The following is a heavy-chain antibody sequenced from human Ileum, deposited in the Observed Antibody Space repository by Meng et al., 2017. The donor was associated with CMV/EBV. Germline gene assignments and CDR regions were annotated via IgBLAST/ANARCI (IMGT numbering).Heavy chain of an antibody. CDR2: IYYSGST. CDR1: GCSISSSSYY. D-gene: IGHD6-19*01. CDR3: ARDNSGWVNHFDY. J-gene: IGHJ4*02. Sequence: GSLRLSCTVSGCSISSSSYYWGWIRQPPGKGLEWIGSIYYSGSTYYNSSLKSRVTISVDTSKNQFSLKLSSVTAADTAVYYCARDNSGWVNHFDYWGQGTLVTVSS. V-gene: IGHV4-39*02.